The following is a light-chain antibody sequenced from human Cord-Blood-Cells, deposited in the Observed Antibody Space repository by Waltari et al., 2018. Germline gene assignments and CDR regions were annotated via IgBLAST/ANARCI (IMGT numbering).Light chain of an antibody. J-gene: IGKJ2*03. V-gene: IGKV4-1*01. CDR1: QRVLYSSNNTNY. Sequence: DIVMTQSPDSLAVSLGERATINCKSSQRVLYSSNNTNYLALYQQKPGQPPKLLIYWASTRESGVPDRFSGSGSGTDFTLTISSLQAEDVAVYYCQQYYSTPYSFGQGTKLEIK. CDR2: WAS. CDR3: QQYYSTPYS.